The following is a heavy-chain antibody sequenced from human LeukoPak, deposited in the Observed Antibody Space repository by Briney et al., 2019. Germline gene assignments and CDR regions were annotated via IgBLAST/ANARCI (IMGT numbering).Heavy chain of an antibody. CDR3: PSAYSDVGSYSLTGY. D-gene: IGHD3-22*01. Sequence: SETLSPASIVSGASIASYYWGWIRQPPGKGLEWIGYIDYSGSSNYNPSLSGRVTISVDTSKNQVSLKLSSVTAADTTVYYCPSAYSDVGSYSLTGYGGQGTQVTVSS. CDR2: IDYSGSS. J-gene: IGHJ4*02. V-gene: IGHV4-59*01. CDR1: GASIASYY.